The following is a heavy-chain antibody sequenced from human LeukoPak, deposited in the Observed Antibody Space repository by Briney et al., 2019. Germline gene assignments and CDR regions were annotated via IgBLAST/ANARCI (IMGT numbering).Heavy chain of an antibody. CDR3: TRVGYIDEGIDY. CDR2: IRQDGSAK. Sequence: GGSLRLSCAASGFTFSTYWMSWVRQAPGKGLEWVANIRQDGSAKYYLDSVKGRFTISRDNAKNSLCLQMNSLRAEDTAIYYCTRVGYIDEGIDYWGQGTLVTVSS. J-gene: IGHJ4*02. D-gene: IGHD5-24*01. CDR1: GFTFSTYW. V-gene: IGHV3-7*04.